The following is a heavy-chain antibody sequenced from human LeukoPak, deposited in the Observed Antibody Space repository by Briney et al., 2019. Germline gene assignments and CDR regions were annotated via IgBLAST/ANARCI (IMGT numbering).Heavy chain of an antibody. CDR2: LYYSGST. CDR1: DGSISTSY. J-gene: IGHJ4*02. V-gene: IGHV4-59*12. CDR3: ARDSPYYVWGSYRYTNYFDY. Sequence: PSETLSLTCTVSDGSISTSYWSWIRQPPGKGLEWIGYLYYSGSTNFNPSLKRRVTISVDTSKNQFSLKLSSVTAADTAVYYCARDSPYYVWGSYRYTNYFDYWGQGTLVTVSS. D-gene: IGHD3-16*02.